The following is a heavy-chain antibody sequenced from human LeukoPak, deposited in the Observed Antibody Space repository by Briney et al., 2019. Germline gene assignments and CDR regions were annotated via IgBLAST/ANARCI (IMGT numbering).Heavy chain of an antibody. J-gene: IGHJ4*02. CDR1: GFTFSSYA. CDR2: ISYDGSNK. V-gene: IGHV3-30*04. D-gene: IGHD6-6*01. Sequence: GGSLRVSCAASGFTFSSYAMHWVRQAPGKGREWAAVISYDGSNKYYADSVKGRFTISRDNSKNTLYLQTNSLRAEDTAVYYCARELSGSSSRGVDYWGQGTLVTVSS. CDR3: ARELSGSSSRGVDY.